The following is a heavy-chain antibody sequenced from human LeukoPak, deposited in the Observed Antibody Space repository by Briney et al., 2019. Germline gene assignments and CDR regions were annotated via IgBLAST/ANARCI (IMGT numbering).Heavy chain of an antibody. D-gene: IGHD6-13*01. CDR1: GGSISSYY. J-gene: IGHJ6*02. V-gene: IGHV4-59*01. Sequence: PSETLSLTCTVSGGSISSYYWSWFGRPQGRGRGWIGYFYYSGSTNYNPSLKSRVTISVDTSKNQFSLKLSSVTAADTAVYYCARGLGSSWKNYYYGMDVWGQGTTVTVSS. CDR2: FYYSGST. CDR3: ARGLGSSWKNYYYGMDV.